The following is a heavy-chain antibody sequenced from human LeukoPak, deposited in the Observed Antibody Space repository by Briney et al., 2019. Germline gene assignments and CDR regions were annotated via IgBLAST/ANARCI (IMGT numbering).Heavy chain of an antibody. V-gene: IGHV3-7*01. CDR1: GFTFSSYW. J-gene: IGHJ4*02. Sequence: PGGSLRLSCAASGFTFSSYWMSWVRQAPGKGLEWVANIKQDGSEKYYVDSVKGRFTISRDNAKNSLYLQMNSLRAEDTAVYYCARRSAGYDILTGYYTGGLDYWGQGTLVTVSS. D-gene: IGHD3-9*01. CDR2: IKQDGSEK. CDR3: ARRSAGYDILTGYYTGGLDY.